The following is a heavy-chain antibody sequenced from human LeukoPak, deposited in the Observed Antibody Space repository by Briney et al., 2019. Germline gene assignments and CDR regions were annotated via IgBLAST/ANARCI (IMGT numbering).Heavy chain of an antibody. CDR2: IYSGGGT. Sequence: PGGSLRLSCAASGFTVSSNYMSWVRQAPGKGLEWVSVIYSGGGTYYADSVKGRSTISRDNSKNTLYLQMNSLRAEDTAVYYCARVVAGLWFGELFFDYWGQGTLVTVSS. D-gene: IGHD3-10*01. V-gene: IGHV3-66*01. J-gene: IGHJ4*02. CDR1: GFTVSSNY. CDR3: ARVVAGLWFGELFFDY.